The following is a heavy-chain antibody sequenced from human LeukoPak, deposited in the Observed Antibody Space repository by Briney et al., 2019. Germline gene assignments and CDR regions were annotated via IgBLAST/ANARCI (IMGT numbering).Heavy chain of an antibody. D-gene: IGHD5-24*01. CDR2: ISYDGSNK. CDR3: ARGKRWLHSSYFDY. Sequence: GRSLRLSCAASGFTFSSYAMHWVRQAPGKGLEWVAVISYDGSNKYYADSVKGRFTISRDNSKNTLYLQMNSLRAEDTAVYYCARGKRWLHSSYFDYWGQGTLVTVSS. CDR1: GFTFSSYA. V-gene: IGHV3-30*04. J-gene: IGHJ4*02.